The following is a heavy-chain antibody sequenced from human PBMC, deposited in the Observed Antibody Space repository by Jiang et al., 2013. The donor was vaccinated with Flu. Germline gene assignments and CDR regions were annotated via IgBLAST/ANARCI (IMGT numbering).Heavy chain of an antibody. CDR2: ISPYSGNT. D-gene: IGHD6-13*01. J-gene: IGHJ6*02. V-gene: IGHV1-18*04. Sequence: GAEVKKPGASVKVSCKASGYTFTRYDISWVRQAPGQGLEWMGWISPYSGNTKSAQKLQGRVSMTTDTSTSTAYMELRSLTYDDTAVYFCARDPRTIAAIGTYYYFGMDVWGQGTTVTVSS. CDR1: GYTFTRYD. CDR3: ARDPRTIAAIGTYYYFGMDV.